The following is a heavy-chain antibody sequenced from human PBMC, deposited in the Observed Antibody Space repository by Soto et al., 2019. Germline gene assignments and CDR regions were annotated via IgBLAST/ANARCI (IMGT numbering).Heavy chain of an antibody. CDR3: ARSSPGITTDSFDS. CDR1: GYGLTSYW. D-gene: IGHD3-10*01. J-gene: IGHJ3*02. CDR2: IDPSDSYT. Sequence: GESLKLSCKGSGYGLTSYWITWVRQMPWKGLEWMGRIDPSDSYTNYSPSFRGHVTISADMSISTAYLQWSSLKASDTAMYYCARSSPGITTDSFDSWGQGTMVTVSS. V-gene: IGHV5-10-1*01.